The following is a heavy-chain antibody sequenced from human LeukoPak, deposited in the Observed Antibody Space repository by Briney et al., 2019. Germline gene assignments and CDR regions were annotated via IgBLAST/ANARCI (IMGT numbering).Heavy chain of an antibody. V-gene: IGHV3-30*17. CDR3: ARAPDLSGYDFDY. CDR2: ISYDGSNK. Sequence: PGRSLRLSCVASEFTFNTYAMHWVRQAPGKGLEWVAVISYDGSNKYYADSVKGRFTISRDNSKNTLYLQMNSLRAEDTAVYYCARAPDLSGYDFDYWGQGTLVTVSS. D-gene: IGHD5-12*01. CDR1: EFTFNTYA. J-gene: IGHJ4*02.